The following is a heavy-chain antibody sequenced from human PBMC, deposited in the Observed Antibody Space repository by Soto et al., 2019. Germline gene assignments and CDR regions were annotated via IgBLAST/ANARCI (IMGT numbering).Heavy chain of an antibody. J-gene: IGHJ4*02. CDR2: INHSGSS. Sequence: PSETLSLTCAVYGGSFSGYYWSWIRQPPGKGLEWIGEINHSGSSNYNPSLKSRVSISIDTSKNQFSLRVTSVTAADTAIYYCARHADVATYLVLAYFKSWGAGTLVTVSS. CDR3: ARHADVATYLVLAYFKS. D-gene: IGHD5-12*01. V-gene: IGHV4-34*01. CDR1: GGSFSGYY.